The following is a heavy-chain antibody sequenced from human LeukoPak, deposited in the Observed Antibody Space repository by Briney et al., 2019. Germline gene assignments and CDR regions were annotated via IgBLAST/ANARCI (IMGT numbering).Heavy chain of an antibody. D-gene: IGHD6-13*01. CDR1: GHTFTGYY. Sequence: ASVKVSCKASGHTFTGYYMHWVRQAPGQGLEWMGWINPNSGGTNYAQKFQGRVTMTRDTSISTAYMELSRLRSDDTAVYYCASSSGVGAAAGGYSWFDPWGQGTLVTVSS. J-gene: IGHJ5*02. V-gene: IGHV1-2*02. CDR3: ASSSGVGAAAGGYSWFDP. CDR2: INPNSGGT.